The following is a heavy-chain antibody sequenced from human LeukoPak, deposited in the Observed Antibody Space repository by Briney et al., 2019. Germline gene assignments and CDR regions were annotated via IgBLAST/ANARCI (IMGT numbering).Heavy chain of an antibody. CDR2: VSSDGTNK. V-gene: IGHV3-30*04. CDR3: ARDRPGISVAGAFDY. J-gene: IGHJ4*02. D-gene: IGHD6-19*01. Sequence: GGSLRLSCAASRFSFSNFVMHWVRQAPGKGLEWVAVVSSDGTNKYYADSVRGRFTVSRDNSENTLYMEMNSLRPEDTAVYYRARDRPGISVAGAFDYWGQGTLVTVSS. CDR1: RFSFSNFV.